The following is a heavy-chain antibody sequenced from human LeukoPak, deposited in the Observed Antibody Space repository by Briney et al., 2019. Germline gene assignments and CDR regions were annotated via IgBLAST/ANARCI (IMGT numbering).Heavy chain of an antibody. CDR3: VRDTYGPSDY. CDR1: GLTFSSYG. D-gene: IGHD3-10*01. J-gene: IGHJ4*02. CDR2: ISYDGSNK. Sequence: PGRSLRLSCAASGLTFSSYGMHWVRQAPGKGLEWVAVISYDGSNKYYADSVKGRFTISRDNSKNTLYLQMNSLRVEDTAVYYCVRDTYGPSDYWGQGTLVTVS. V-gene: IGHV3-30*03.